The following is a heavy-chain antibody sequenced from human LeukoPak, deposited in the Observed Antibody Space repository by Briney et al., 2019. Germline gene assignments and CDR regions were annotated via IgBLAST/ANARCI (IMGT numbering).Heavy chain of an antibody. Sequence: ASVKVSCKASGYTFTSYAMHSVRQAPGQRLEWMGWINAGNGNTKYSQKFQGRVTITRDTSASTAYMELSSLRSEDTAVYYCARERLDDLYYYYGMDVWGQGTTVTVSS. V-gene: IGHV1-3*01. CDR1: GYTFTSYA. CDR2: INAGNGNT. D-gene: IGHD3-3*01. J-gene: IGHJ6*02. CDR3: ARERLDDLYYYYGMDV.